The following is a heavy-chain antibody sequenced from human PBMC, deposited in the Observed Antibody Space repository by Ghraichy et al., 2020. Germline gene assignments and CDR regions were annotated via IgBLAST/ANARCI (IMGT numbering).Heavy chain of an antibody. J-gene: IGHJ6*02. CDR3: ARDSLSPVGYCSGGSPGRGCYYYYGMDV. D-gene: IGHD2-15*01. CDR1: GFTFSSYS. V-gene: IGHV3-21*01. CDR2: ISSSSSYI. Sequence: GGSLRLSCAASGFTFSSYSMNWVRQAPGKGLEWVSSISSSSSYIYYADSVKGRFTISRDNAKNSLYLQMNSLRAEDTAVYYCARDSLSPVGYCSGGSPGRGCYYYYGMDVWGQGTTVTVSS.